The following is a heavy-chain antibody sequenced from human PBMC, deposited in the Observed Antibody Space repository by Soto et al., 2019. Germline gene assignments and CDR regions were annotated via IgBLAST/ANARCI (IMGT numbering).Heavy chain of an antibody. Sequence: QVQLQESGPGLVKPSQTLSLTCTVSGGSISSGDYYWSWIRQPPGKGLEWIGYIYYSGSTYYNPSPKRRVTIPVDTSKNQFSLKLSSVTAADTAVYYCARVADCSGGRCYFSVDYWGQGTLVTVSS. D-gene: IGHD2-15*01. CDR2: IYYSGST. CDR1: GGSISSGDYY. CDR3: ARVADCSGGRCYFSVDY. J-gene: IGHJ4*02. V-gene: IGHV4-30-4*01.